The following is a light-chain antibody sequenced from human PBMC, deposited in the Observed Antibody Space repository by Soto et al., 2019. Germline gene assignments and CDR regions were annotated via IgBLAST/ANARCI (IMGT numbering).Light chain of an antibody. Sequence: AIQLTQSPSSLSASVGDRVTITCRASQGISSALAWYQQKPGKAPKLLIYDASSLESGVPSRFSGSGSGTEFTLTISSLQPDDFATYYCQQYNSYRTFGQGTKV. V-gene: IGKV1-13*02. CDR3: QQYNSYRT. CDR1: QGISSA. J-gene: IGKJ1*01. CDR2: DAS.